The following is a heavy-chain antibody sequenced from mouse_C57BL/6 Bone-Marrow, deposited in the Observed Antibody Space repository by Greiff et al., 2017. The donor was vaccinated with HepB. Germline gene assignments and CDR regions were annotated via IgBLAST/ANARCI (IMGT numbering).Heavy chain of an antibody. Sequence: EVQVVESGAELVRPGASVKLSCTASGFNIKDDYMHWVKQRPEQGLEWIGWIDPENGDTEYASKFQGKATITADTSSNTAYLQLSSLTSEDTAVYYCSYYDYDYWGQGTTLTVSS. V-gene: IGHV14-4*01. CDR3: SYYDYDY. D-gene: IGHD2-4*01. J-gene: IGHJ2*01. CDR2: IDPENGDT. CDR1: GFNIKDDY.